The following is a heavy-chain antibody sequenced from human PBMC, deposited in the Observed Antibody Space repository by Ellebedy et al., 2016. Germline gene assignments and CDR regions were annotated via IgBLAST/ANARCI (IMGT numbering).Heavy chain of an antibody. CDR3: ARVKVVPAARVPLSSVGYYYYMDV. CDR1: GYTFTSYY. CDR2: INPSGGST. V-gene: IGHV1-46*01. D-gene: IGHD2-2*01. J-gene: IGHJ6*03. Sequence: ASVKVSXKASGYTFTSYYMHWVRQAPGQGLEWMGIINPSGGSTSYAQKFQGRVTMTRNTSISTAYMELSSLRSEDTAVYYCARVKVVPAARVPLSSVGYYYYMDVWGKGTTVTVSS.